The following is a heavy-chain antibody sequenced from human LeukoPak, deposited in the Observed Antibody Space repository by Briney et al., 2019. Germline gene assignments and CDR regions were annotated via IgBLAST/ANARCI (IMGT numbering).Heavy chain of an antibody. V-gene: IGHV3-30*14. CDR2: ISYDGSNK. Sequence: GGSLRLSCAASGFTFSRSAMHWVRQAPGRGLEWVALISYDGSNKYYADSVKGRFTISRDNSKNTLYLQMNSLRAEDTAVYFCARGHSRYYFDYWGQGTLVIVSS. CDR3: ARGHSRYYFDY. D-gene: IGHD4-11*01. J-gene: IGHJ4*02. CDR1: GFTFSRSA.